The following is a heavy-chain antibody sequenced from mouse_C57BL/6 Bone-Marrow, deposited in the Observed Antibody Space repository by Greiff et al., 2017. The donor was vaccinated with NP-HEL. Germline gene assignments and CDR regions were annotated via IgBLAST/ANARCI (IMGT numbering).Heavy chain of an antibody. V-gene: IGHV1-50*01. CDR3: AKDPLYYFDY. J-gene: IGHJ2*01. CDR2: IDPSDSYT. Sequence: QVQLQQPGAELVKPGASVKLSCKASGYTFTSYWMQWVKQRPGQGLEWIGEIDPSDSYTNYNQKFKGKATLAVDTSSSTAYMQLSSLTSEDSAVYDCAKDPLYYFDYWGQGTTLTVSS. CDR1: GYTFTSYW.